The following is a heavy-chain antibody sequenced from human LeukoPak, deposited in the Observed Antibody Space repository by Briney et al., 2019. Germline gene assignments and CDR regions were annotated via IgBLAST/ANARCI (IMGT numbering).Heavy chain of an antibody. J-gene: IGHJ4*02. CDR1: GFTFSNYS. CDR2: ISRSSTTI. V-gene: IGHV3-48*01. D-gene: IGHD6-13*01. CDR3: ATSGYSSSSSFG. Sequence: GGSLRLSCAASGFTFSNYSMNWVRQAPGKGLEWGSYISRSSTTIYYADSVKGRFTISRDNAKNSLYLQMNSLRAEDTAVYYCATSGYSSSSSFGWGQGTLVTVSS.